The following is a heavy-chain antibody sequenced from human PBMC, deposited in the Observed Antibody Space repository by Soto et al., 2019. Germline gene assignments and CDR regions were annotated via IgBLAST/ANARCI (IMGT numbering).Heavy chain of an antibody. J-gene: IGHJ4*02. V-gene: IGHV1-3*01. CDR1: GYTFTTHT. CDR3: TRLEPDY. CDR2: MNGGNGNT. Sequence: QVQLVQSGAEVKRPGASVKVFCKASGYTFTTHTMPWVRQAPGQGLEWMGWMNGGNGNTKYSQKFQGRVTFTRDTFASTAYMELSSLRSEATAVYYCTRLEPDYWGQGTLVTVSS.